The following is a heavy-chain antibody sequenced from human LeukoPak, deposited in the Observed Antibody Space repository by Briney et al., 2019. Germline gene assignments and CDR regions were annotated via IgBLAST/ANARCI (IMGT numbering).Heavy chain of an antibody. J-gene: IGHJ3*02. CDR1: GGSISSGGYY. CDR2: IYHSGSA. D-gene: IGHD2-15*01. CDR3: ARDRYCSGGSCFDAFDI. V-gene: IGHV4-30-2*01. Sequence: SETLSLTCTVSGGSISSGGYYWSWIRQPPGQGLEWIGYIYHSGSAYYNPSLKSRVTISVDRSKNQFSLKLSSVTAADTAVYYCARDRYCSGGSCFDAFDIWGQGTMVTVSS.